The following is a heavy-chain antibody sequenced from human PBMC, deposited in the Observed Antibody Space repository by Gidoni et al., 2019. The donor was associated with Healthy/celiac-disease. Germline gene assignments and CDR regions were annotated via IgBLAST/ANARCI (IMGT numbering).Heavy chain of an antibody. CDR1: GLTFSSYA. CDR2: ISGSGGST. Sequence: EVQLLESGGGLVQPGGSLRLSCAASGLTFSSYAISWVRQAPGKGLEGVSAISGSGGSTYYADSVKGRFTISSDNSKNTLYLQMNSLRAEDTAVYYCAKDLSGYDHTNLFDSWGQGTLVTVSS. D-gene: IGHD5-12*01. J-gene: IGHJ4*02. CDR3: AKDLSGYDHTNLFDS. V-gene: IGHV3-23*01.